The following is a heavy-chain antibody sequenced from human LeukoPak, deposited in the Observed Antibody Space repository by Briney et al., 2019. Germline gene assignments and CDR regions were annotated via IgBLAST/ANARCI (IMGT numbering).Heavy chain of an antibody. Sequence: SETLSLTCTVSGGSISSYYWSWIRQPAGKGLEWIGRIYTSGSTNYNPSLKSRVTMSVDTSKNQFSLRLSSVTAADTAVYYCARSYSSGWLFDYWGQGTLVTVSS. J-gene: IGHJ4*02. V-gene: IGHV4-4*07. D-gene: IGHD6-19*01. CDR1: GGSISSYY. CDR3: ARSYSSGWLFDY. CDR2: IYTSGST.